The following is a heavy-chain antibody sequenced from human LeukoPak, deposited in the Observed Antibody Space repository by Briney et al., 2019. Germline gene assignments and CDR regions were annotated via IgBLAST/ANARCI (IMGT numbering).Heavy chain of an antibody. CDR2: IHHSGST. CDR3: ARDLRYCTNGVCYSYYYYMDV. Sequence: PSETLSLTCTVSGGSISSSSYYWGWIRQPPGKGLEWIGSIHHSGSTYYNPSLKSRVTISVDTSKNQFSLKLSSVTAADTAVYYCARDLRYCTNGVCYSYYYYMDVWGKGTTVTVSS. CDR1: GGSISSSSYY. J-gene: IGHJ6*03. D-gene: IGHD2-8*01. V-gene: IGHV4-39*07.